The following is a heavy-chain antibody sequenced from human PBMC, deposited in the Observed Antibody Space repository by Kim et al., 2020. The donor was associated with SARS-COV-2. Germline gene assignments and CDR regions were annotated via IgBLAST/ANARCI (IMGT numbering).Heavy chain of an antibody. J-gene: IGHJ4*02. D-gene: IGHD1-1*01. V-gene: IGHV4-39*01. Sequence: NPAIRSSVTISVETSKNQFSLQLSSVTAADTAVYYCAAFKQKRVRLSFDDWGQGSLVIVSS. CDR3: AAFKQKRVRLSFDD.